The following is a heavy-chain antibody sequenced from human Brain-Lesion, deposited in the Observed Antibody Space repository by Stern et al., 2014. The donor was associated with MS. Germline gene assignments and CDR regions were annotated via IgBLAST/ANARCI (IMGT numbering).Heavy chain of an antibody. CDR1: GYTFSSYD. Sequence: QVQLVQSGAEVKKPGASVKVSCKASGYTFSSYDITWVRQASGHGLEWMGWMNPYSGNTGYAQKFKGRVSMTSDPSISTVYMELTGLTSDDTAVYFCARAVRNQLLSEYWGQGTLVTVSS. D-gene: IGHD2-2*01. CDR2: MNPYSGNT. J-gene: IGHJ4*02. CDR3: ARAVRNQLLSEY. V-gene: IGHV1-8*01.